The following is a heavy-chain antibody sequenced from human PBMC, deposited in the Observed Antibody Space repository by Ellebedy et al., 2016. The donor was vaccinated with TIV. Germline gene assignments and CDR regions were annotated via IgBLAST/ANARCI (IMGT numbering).Heavy chain of an antibody. D-gene: IGHD3-10*01. CDR2: INHSGST. J-gene: IGHJ4*02. CDR1: GGSFSGYY. Sequence: MPSETLSLTCAVYGGSFSGYYWSWIRQPPGKGLEWIGEINHSGSTNYNPSLKSRVTISVDTSKNQFSLKLSSVTAADTAVYYCARGKARYGSGSYGYWGQGTLVTVSS. V-gene: IGHV4-34*01. CDR3: ARGKARYGSGSYGY.